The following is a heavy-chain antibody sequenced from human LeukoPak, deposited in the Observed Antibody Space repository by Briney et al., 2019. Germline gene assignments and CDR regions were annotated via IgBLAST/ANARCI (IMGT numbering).Heavy chain of an antibody. V-gene: IGHV3-74*01. Sequence: PGGSLRLSCAASGFTFSSYWMHWVRQSPGKGLVWVSGINSDGSSTSYADSVKGRFTISRDNAKSTVYLQMNSLRAEDTAVYHCATSRTFDYWGQGTLVTVSS. J-gene: IGHJ4*02. CDR1: GFTFSSYW. CDR2: INSDGSST. CDR3: ATSRTFDY.